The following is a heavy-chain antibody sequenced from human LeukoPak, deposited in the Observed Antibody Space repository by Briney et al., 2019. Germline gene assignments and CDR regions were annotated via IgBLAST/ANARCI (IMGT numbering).Heavy chain of an antibody. CDR2: IDYSGST. D-gene: IGHD1-14*01. J-gene: IGHJ3*02. V-gene: IGHV4-59*11. CDR1: GGTISRHY. Sequence: SETLSLTCTVSGGTISRHYWSWIRQPPGKGLEWIAYIDYSGSTNYNPSLKSRLTISLDASNNQFSLKLSSVTAADTALYYCARDRRRDRLNAFAIWGQGTMVTVSS. CDR3: ARDRRRDRLNAFAI.